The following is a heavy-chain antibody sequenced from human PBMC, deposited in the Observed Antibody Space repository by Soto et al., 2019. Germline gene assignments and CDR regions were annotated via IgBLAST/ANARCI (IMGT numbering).Heavy chain of an antibody. Sequence: SETLSLTCAVSGGSISSGNWWSWVRQPPGKGLDWIGEVHRSGSTNYNPSLKSRVTISVDESKSQFSLKLSSVTAADTAVYYCARLDNSDWSKGYYFDYWGQGPLVTVSS. V-gene: IGHV4-4*02. J-gene: IGHJ4*02. CDR2: VHRSGST. CDR1: GGSISSGNW. CDR3: ARLDNSDWSKGYYFDY. D-gene: IGHD6-19*01.